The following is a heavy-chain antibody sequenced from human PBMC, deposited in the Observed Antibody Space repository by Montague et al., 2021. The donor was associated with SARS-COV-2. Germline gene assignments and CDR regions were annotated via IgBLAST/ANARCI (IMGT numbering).Heavy chain of an antibody. CDR2: ITASSIYI. CDR1: GLTFSTYT. CDR3: TRDAFTMIIDAFNI. D-gene: IGHD3-22*01. V-gene: IGHV3-21*01. J-gene: IGHJ3*02. Sequence: SLRLSCAASGLTFSTYTMNWVRQAPGQGLEWVSSITASSIYIYYADSVKGRFTISRDNAKNSLYLQMNSLRAEDTAVYYCTRDAFTMIIDAFNIWGQGTKVTVS.